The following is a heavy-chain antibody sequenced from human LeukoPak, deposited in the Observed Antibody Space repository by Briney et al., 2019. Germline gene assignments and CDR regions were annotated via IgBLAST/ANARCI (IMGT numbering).Heavy chain of an antibody. CDR3: ARVYSSSFEVFQH. CDR1: GFTFSSYS. D-gene: IGHD6-13*01. V-gene: IGHV3-21*01. J-gene: IGHJ1*01. Sequence: GGSLRLSCAASGFTFSSYSMNWVRQAPGKGLEWVSSISSSSSYIYYADSVKGRFTISRDNAKNSLYLQMNSLRAEDTAVYYCARVYSSSFEVFQHWGQGTLVTVSS. CDR2: ISSSSSYI.